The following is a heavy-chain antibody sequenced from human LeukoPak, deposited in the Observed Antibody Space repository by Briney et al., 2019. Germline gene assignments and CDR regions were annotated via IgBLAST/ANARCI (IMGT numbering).Heavy chain of an antibody. CDR1: GDSVSSSS. CDR3: AKSTTWNPKYDY. V-gene: IGHV4-59*08. J-gene: IGHJ4*02. Sequence: SETLSLTCAVSGDSVSSSSWSWLRQPPGKGLEWIGNIFYSGSTNYNPSLKSRLTISVDTSKNHFFLELRSVTAADTAVYFCAKSTTWNPKYDYWGQGTPVTVSS. D-gene: IGHD2-2*01. CDR2: IFYSGST.